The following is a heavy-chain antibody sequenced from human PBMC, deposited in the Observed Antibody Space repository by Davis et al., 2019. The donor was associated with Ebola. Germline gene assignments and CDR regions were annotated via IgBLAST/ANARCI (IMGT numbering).Heavy chain of an antibody. D-gene: IGHD3-9*01. Sequence: GESLKISCAASGFTFKSFDMNWVRQAPGKGLEWVSYISGSATSTFYADSVKGRFTISRDNARDSLYLQMDSLRVEDTAIYYCARDAFSLSRYDTEDHWGQGTLVTVSS. J-gene: IGHJ4*02. CDR1: GFTFKSFD. CDR3: ARDAFSLSRYDTEDH. CDR2: ISGSATST. V-gene: IGHV3-48*03.